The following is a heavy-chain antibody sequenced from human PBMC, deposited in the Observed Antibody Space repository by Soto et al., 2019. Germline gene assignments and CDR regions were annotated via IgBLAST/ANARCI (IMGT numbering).Heavy chain of an antibody. D-gene: IGHD2-2*02. J-gene: IGHJ4*02. CDR3: ARVEQSLLYQF. CDR2: ISVYNGNT. V-gene: IGHV1-18*04. CDR1: GESFTSYG. Sequence: VKLSCEACGESFTSYGSRWVRQAPGQGLECMGWISVYNGNTHYAQKFQGRVTMTADTSTSTAYMELRSLRSDDTAVYYCARVEQSLLYQFWGLGTLVTVSS.